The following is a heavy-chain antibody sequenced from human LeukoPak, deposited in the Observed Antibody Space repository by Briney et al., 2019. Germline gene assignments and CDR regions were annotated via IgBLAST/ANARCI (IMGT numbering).Heavy chain of an antibody. D-gene: IGHD4-17*01. Sequence: GGSLRLSCAVSGFTFNNYWMSWVRQAPGKGLEWVANIKQDGSEKYYVDSVKGRFTISRDNAKNSMYLQMNSLRAEDTAVYYCAKDITMTTVTTFDYWGQGTLVTVSS. CDR1: GFTFNNYW. CDR2: IKQDGSEK. V-gene: IGHV3-7*03. J-gene: IGHJ4*02. CDR3: AKDITMTTVTTFDY.